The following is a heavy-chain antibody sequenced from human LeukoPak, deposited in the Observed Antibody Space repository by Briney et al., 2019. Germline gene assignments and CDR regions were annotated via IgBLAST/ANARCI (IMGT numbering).Heavy chain of an antibody. CDR1: GFTFSTYW. Sequence: GGSLRLSCAASGFTFSTYWMSWVRQAPGKGLEWVANMNEDGSEKYYLDSVKGRFTISRDNAKNSLYLQMNSLRAEDTAVYYCARGVYQLDYWGQGTLVTVSS. CDR3: ARGVYQLDY. CDR2: MNEDGSEK. J-gene: IGHJ4*02. V-gene: IGHV3-7*01. D-gene: IGHD2-2*02.